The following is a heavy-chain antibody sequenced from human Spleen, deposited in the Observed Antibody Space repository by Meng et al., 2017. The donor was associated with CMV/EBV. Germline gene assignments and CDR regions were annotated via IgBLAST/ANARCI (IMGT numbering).Heavy chain of an antibody. D-gene: IGHD1-26*01. CDR3: AKEGQSSGRVYYGMDV. J-gene: IGHJ6*02. CDR2: ISYDGINT. V-gene: IGHV3-30*04. Sequence: GGSLRLSCAASRFIFSTYAMHWVRQAPGKRLEWLASISYDGINTYYADSVKGRFTISRDNSKDTVYLQMNSLRAEDTAVYYCAKEGQSSGRVYYGMDVWGQGTTVTVSS. CDR1: RFIFSTYA.